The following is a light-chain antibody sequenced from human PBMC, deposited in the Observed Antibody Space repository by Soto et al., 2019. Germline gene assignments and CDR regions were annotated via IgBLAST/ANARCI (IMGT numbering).Light chain of an antibody. CDR3: SSYTSSLVV. CDR1: SSDVGGYNY. Sequence: QSALTRPASVSGSPGQSITISCTGTSSDVGGYNYVSWYQQHPGKAPKLMIYDVSNRPSGVSNRFSGSKSGNTASLTISGLQAEDEADYYCSSYTSSLVVFGGGTKLTVL. CDR2: DVS. J-gene: IGLJ2*01. V-gene: IGLV2-14*01.